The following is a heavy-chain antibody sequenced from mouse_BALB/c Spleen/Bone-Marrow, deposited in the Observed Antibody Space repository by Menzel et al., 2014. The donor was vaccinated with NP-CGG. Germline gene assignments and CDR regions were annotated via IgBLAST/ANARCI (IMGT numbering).Heavy chain of an antibody. CDR3: TRGDGYGGFAY. V-gene: IGHV1-61*01. CDR1: GYSFTTYW. D-gene: IGHD2-2*01. Sequence: QVQLQQSGAELVRPGASVKLSCKTSGYSFTTYWMNWVKQRPGQGLEWIDMIHPSDSETKLNQKFRDKATLTVDKSSNTAYMQLNSPTSEDSAVYYCTRGDGYGGFAYWGQGTLVTVSA. CDR2: IHPSDSET. J-gene: IGHJ3*01.